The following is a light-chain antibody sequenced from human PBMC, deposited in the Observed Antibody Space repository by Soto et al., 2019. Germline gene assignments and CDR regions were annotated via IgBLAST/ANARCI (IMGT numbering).Light chain of an antibody. Sequence: LVLTQSPGTLSLAPGERATLSWRAIQSVSNNYLAWYQQKPGQAPRLLIYGASTRATGVPARFSGSGSGTEFTLTINSLQSEDFALYYCQEYDNWPLWTFGQGTKVDI. V-gene: IGKV3-15*01. J-gene: IGKJ1*01. CDR1: QSVSNN. CDR3: QEYDNWPLWT. CDR2: GAS.